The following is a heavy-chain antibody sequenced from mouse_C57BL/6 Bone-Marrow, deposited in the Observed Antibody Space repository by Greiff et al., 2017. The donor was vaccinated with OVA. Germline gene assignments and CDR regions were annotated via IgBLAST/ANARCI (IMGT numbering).Heavy chain of an antibody. CDR2: IDPSDSYT. J-gene: IGHJ2*01. D-gene: IGHD1-1*01. CDR3: ANSRSVRDYFDY. V-gene: IGHV1-50*01. CDR1: GYTFTSYW. Sequence: QVQLQQPGAELVKPGASVKLSCKASGYTFTSYWMQWVKQRPGQGLEWIGEIDPSDSYTNYNQKFKGKATLTVDTSSSTAYMQRSSLTSEDSAVYYCANSRSVRDYFDYWGQGTTLTVSS.